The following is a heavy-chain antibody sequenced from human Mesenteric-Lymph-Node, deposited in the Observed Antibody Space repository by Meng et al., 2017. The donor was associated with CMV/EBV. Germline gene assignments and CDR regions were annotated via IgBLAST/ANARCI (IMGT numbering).Heavy chain of an antibody. Sequence: GSLRLSCAVYGGSFSGYYWSWIRQPPGKGLEWIGEINKSGSTSYNPSLKSRVTISVETSTKQVSLRLSSVTAADTAVYCCARGGNNMIFGYYFDYWGQGTLVTVSS. J-gene: IGHJ4*02. CDR2: INKSGST. CDR3: ARGGNNMIFGYYFDY. D-gene: IGHD3/OR15-3a*01. CDR1: GGSFSGYY. V-gene: IGHV4-34*01.